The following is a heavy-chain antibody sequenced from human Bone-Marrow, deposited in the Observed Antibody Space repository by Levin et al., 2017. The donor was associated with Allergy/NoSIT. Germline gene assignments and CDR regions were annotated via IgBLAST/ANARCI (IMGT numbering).Heavy chain of an antibody. D-gene: IGHD2-21*02. CDR3: AKRSTATAQRVPYGMDV. CDR1: GFIFRSFG. J-gene: IGHJ6*02. V-gene: IGHV3-30*18. Sequence: GESLKISCAASGFIFRSFGMHWVRQAPGKGLEWVAVIGNDGSDKNYADSVKGRFIISRDNSKDTLYLQMNSLRPEDTGLYYCAKRSTATAQRVPYGMDVWGQGTTVTVSS. CDR2: IGNDGSDK.